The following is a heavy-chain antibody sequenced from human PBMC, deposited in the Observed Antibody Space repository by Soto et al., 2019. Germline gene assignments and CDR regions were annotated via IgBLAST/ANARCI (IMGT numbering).Heavy chain of an antibody. CDR1: GYTFTSYD. D-gene: IGHD6-13*01. CDR3: ARGGSSWYNYYYYGMDV. Sequence: GASVKVSCKASGYTFTSYDINWVRQATGQGLEWMGWMNPNSGNAGYAQKFQGRVTMTRNTSISTAYMELSSLRSEDTAVYYCARGGSSWYNYYYYGMDVWGQGTTVTVS. CDR2: MNPNSGNA. J-gene: IGHJ6*02. V-gene: IGHV1-8*01.